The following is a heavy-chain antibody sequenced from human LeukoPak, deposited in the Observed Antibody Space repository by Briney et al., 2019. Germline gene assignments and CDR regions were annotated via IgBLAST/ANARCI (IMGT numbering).Heavy chain of an antibody. CDR3: ARLGYYYDSGNWFDP. CDR1: GYSFTSYW. D-gene: IGHD3-22*01. V-gene: IGHV5-51*01. J-gene: IGHJ5*02. CDR2: IYPGDSDT. Sequence: GESLKISCKGSGYSFTSYWIGWVRQMPGKGLEWMGMIYPGDSDTRYSPSFQGQVTISADKSISTAYLQWSSLKASDTAMYYCARLGYYYDSGNWFDPWGQGTLVTVSS.